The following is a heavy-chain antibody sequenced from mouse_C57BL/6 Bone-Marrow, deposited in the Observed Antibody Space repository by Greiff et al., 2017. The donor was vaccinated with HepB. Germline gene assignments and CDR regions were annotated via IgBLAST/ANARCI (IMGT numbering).Heavy chain of an antibody. CDR2: SRNKANDYTT. J-gene: IGHJ1*03. CDR3: ARAAMMVTNYWYFDV. Sequence: EVKLMESGGGLVQSGRSLRLSCATSGFTFSDFYMEWVRQAPGKGLEWIAASRNKANDYTTEYSASVKGRFIVSRDTSQSILYLQMNALRAEDTAIYYCARAAMMVTNYWYFDVWGTGTTVTVSS. D-gene: IGHD2-3*01. CDR1: GFTFSDFY. V-gene: IGHV7-1*01.